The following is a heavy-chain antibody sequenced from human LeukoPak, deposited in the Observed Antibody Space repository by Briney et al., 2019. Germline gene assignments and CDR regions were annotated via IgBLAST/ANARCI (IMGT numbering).Heavy chain of an antibody. J-gene: IGHJ6*04. CDR3: ARDAVHRAARMDV. Sequence: ASVKVSCKASGYTFNSYAITWVRQAPGQGLEWMGWISTYNGITSYAQKLQGRVTMTTDTSTSTAYMELRSLRSDDTAVYYCARDAVHRAARMDVWGKGTTVTVSS. CDR1: GYTFNSYA. CDR2: ISTYNGIT. D-gene: IGHD2-15*01. V-gene: IGHV1-18*01.